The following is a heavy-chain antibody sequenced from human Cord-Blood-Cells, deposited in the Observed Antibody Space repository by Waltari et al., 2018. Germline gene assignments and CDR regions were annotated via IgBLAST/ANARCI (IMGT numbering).Heavy chain of an antibody. J-gene: IGHJ4*02. CDR3: ARQVATILFDY. CDR2: IYYSGDT. Sequence: QLQLQESGPGLVKPSETLSLTCTVPGGSISSSSYYWGWIRQPPGKGLEWIGSIYYSGDTYYNPSLKSRVTISVDTSKNQFSLKLSSVTAADTAVYYCARQVATILFDYWGQGTLVTVSS. CDR1: GGSISSSSYY. D-gene: IGHD5-12*01. V-gene: IGHV4-39*01.